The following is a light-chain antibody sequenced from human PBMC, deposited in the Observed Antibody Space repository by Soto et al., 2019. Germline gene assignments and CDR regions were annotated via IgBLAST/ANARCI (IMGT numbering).Light chain of an antibody. CDR3: SSYTTSNTRQSV. J-gene: IGLJ1*01. V-gene: IGLV2-14*03. Sequence: QSVLTQPASVSGSPGQSITISCTGTTSDVGGYNYFSWYQHHPGKAPKLIIYDVTNQSSEFSNPFSGSKSCNTASLTISGLQPEDEADYYCSSYTTSNTRQSVFGTGTKLTVL. CDR2: DVT. CDR1: TSDVGGYNY.